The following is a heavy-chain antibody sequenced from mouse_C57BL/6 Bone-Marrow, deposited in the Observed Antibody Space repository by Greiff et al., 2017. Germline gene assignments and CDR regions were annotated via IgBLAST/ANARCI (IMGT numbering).Heavy chain of an antibody. CDR3: ASCYYSNFDY. CDR2: IYPRSGNT. CDR1: GYTFTSYG. D-gene: IGHD2-5*01. V-gene: IGHV1-81*01. Sequence: VQLQQSGPELVKPGASVKLSCTASGYTFTSYGISWVKQRTGQGLEWIGEIYPRSGNTYYNEKFKGKATLTADKSSSTAYMELRSLTSEDSAVYFCASCYYSNFDYWGQGTTLTVSS. J-gene: IGHJ2*01.